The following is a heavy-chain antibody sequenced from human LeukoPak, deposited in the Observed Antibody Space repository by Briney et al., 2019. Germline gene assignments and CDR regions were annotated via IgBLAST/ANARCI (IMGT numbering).Heavy chain of an antibody. CDR2: ISSTGRT. D-gene: IGHD6-19*01. V-gene: IGHV4-61*02. CDR3: AKGAGPPWFDP. J-gene: IGHJ5*02. Sequence: PSETLSLTCTVSGASISSDTYFWSWIRQPAGKGLEWIGRISSTGRTDYNPSLTSRVTISIDMSKNQFSMKLSSVTAADTAVYYCAKGAGPPWFDPWGQGTLATVSS. CDR1: GASISSDTYF.